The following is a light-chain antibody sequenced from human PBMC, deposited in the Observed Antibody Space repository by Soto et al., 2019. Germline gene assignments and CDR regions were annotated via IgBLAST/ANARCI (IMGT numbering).Light chain of an antibody. CDR2: GAS. CDR3: QLTELT. V-gene: IGKV3-20*01. Sequence: EIVLTQSPGTLSLSPGERATLSCRASQSVSSSYLAWYQQKPGQAPRLLIYGASSMATGIPDRFSGSGSGTEFTLTISRLEPEDFGVYYCQLTELTFGGGTKVEIK. CDR1: QSVSSSY. J-gene: IGKJ4*01.